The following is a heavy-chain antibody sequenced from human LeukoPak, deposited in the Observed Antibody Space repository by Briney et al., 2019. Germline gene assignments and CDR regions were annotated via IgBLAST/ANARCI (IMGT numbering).Heavy chain of an antibody. CDR2: ISSDGGST. CDR1: GFTFSSSP. D-gene: IGHD3-16*01. V-gene: IGHV3-64D*09. J-gene: IGHJ3*02. CDR3: AKDAGGIGI. Sequence: PGGSLRLSCSASGFTFSSSPMHWVRQAPGKGLEYVSAISSDGGSTYYADSVKGRFTISRDNSKNTLHLQMSSLRVEDTAVYYCAKDAGGIGIWGQGTMVTVSS.